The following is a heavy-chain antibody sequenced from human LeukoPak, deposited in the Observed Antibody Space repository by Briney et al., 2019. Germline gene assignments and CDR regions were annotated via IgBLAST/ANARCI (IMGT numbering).Heavy chain of an antibody. CDR3: ARDRFDSYDSGVVYYYYYMDV. J-gene: IGHJ6*03. D-gene: IGHD3-10*01. V-gene: IGHV4-61*02. CDR2: IFTSGTT. CDR1: GGSINSGSYY. Sequence: PSETLSLTCTVSGGSINSGSYYWSWVRQPAGRGLEWIGRIFTSGTTNYNPSLNSRVTISVDTSKNLFSLKLSPVTAADTAVYYCARDRFDSYDSGVVYYYYYMDVWGKGTTVTISS.